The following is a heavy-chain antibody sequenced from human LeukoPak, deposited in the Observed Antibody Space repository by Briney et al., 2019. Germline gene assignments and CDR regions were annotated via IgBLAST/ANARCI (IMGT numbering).Heavy chain of an antibody. V-gene: IGHV4-59*03. CDR2: IYHTGST. CDR1: GASTSSDY. J-gene: IGHJ4*02. CDR3: ARVDDYNCLDY. Sequence: SETLSLTCTVSGASTSSDYWSWIRQPPGKGLEWIGYIYHTGSTNYNPSLKSRVTISVDTSKNQFSLKLSSVTAADTAVYFCARVDDYNCLDYWGQGTLVTVSS. D-gene: IGHD5-24*01.